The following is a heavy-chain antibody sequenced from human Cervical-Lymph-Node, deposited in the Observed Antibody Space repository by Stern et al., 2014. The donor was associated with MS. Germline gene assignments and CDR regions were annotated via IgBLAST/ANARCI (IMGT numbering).Heavy chain of an antibody. Sequence: EVQLVQSGGGLVQPGKSLRLSCAASGFTFDDYAMHWVRQDPGQGLEWVSGISWNSGDIGYADAVKGRVTISRDNAKNSIYLQMDSLRAEDTAVYYCAKGKRSFLVCGMDVWGQGTTVSVSS. CDR1: GFTFDDYA. J-gene: IGHJ6*02. CDR2: ISWNSGDI. V-gene: IGHV3-9*01. CDR3: AKGKRSFLVCGMDV. D-gene: IGHD2-2*01.